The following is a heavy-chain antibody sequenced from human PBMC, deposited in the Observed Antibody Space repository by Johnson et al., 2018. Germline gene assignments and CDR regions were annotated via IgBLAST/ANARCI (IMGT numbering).Heavy chain of an antibody. CDR2: ISSSSSYI. J-gene: IGHJ1*01. V-gene: IGHV3-21*01. Sequence: VQLVQSGGGLVKPGGSLRLSCAASGFTFSSYSMNWVRQAPGKGLEWVSSISSSSSYIYNADSMKGRFTISRDNAKNSLHLQMNSLSAEDTAVYYWARSQSAYYGDYVGAEYFQHWGQGTLVTVSS. CDR3: ARSQSAYYGDYVGAEYFQH. CDR1: GFTFSSYS. D-gene: IGHD4-17*01.